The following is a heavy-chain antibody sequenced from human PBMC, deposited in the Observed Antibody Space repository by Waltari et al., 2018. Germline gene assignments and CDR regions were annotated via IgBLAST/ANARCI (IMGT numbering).Heavy chain of an antibody. CDR2: IIPIFGTV. Sequence: QVQLVQSGAEVKKPGSSVKVSCKASGGTFSSYAISWGRQAPGQGREWMGGIIPIFGTVTYATRWQGRVMITAEEATRTAYMELSGLRAEDTAVYDCARGGVQDRVQYWGQGTLVTVSS. J-gene: IGHJ4*02. D-gene: IGHD2-15*01. CDR1: GGTFSSYA. V-gene: IGHV1-69*01. CDR3: ARGGVQDRVQY.